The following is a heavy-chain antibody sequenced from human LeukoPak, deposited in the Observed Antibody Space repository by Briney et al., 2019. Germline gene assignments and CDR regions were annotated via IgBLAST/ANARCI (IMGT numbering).Heavy chain of an antibody. Sequence: PSETLSLTCTVSGGSISSYYWSWIRQPPGKGLEWIGYIFYSGSTNYNPSLKSRVTMSVDTSKNQFSLKLSSVTAADTAVYYCARDPVVVTAIGWFDPWGQGTLVTVSS. CDR1: GGSISSYY. CDR3: ARDPVVVTAIGWFDP. D-gene: IGHD2-21*02. CDR2: IFYSGST. J-gene: IGHJ5*02. V-gene: IGHV4-59*12.